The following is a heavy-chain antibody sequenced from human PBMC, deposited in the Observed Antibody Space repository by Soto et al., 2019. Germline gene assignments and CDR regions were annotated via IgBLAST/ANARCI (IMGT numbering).Heavy chain of an antibody. CDR1: GFTFSSYA. V-gene: IGHV3-23*01. D-gene: IGHD1-26*01. CDR2: ISGSGGST. CDR3: AKDLLPSGELDY. Sequence: EVQLLESGGGWVQPGGSLRLSCAASGFTFSSYAMSWIRQAPGKGLEWVSAISGSGGSTYYADSVKGRFTISRDNSKNTLYLQMNSLRAEDTAVYYCAKDLLPSGELDYWGQGTLVTVSS. J-gene: IGHJ4*02.